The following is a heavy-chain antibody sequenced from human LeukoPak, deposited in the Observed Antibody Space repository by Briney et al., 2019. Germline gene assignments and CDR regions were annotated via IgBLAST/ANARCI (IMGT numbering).Heavy chain of an antibody. D-gene: IGHD3-10*01. Sequence: PGGSLRLSCAASGFTFSSYATHWVRQAPGKGLEWVAVISYDGSNKYYADSVKGRFTISRDNSKNTLYLQMNSLRAEDTAVYYCARVRFGPYFDYWGQGTLVTVSS. V-gene: IGHV3-30-3*01. CDR3: ARVRFGPYFDY. CDR2: ISYDGSNK. J-gene: IGHJ4*02. CDR1: GFTFSSYA.